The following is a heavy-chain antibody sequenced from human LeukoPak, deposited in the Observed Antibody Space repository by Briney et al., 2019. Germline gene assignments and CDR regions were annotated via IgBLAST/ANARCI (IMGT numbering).Heavy chain of an antibody. J-gene: IGHJ6*03. V-gene: IGHV3-74*01. CDR1: GFTFSSYW. D-gene: IGHD6-6*01. CDR2: INSDGSST. Sequence: GGSLRLSCAASGFTFSSYWMHWVRQAPGKGLVWVSRINSDGSSTSYADSVKGRFTISRDNAKNTLYLQTNSLRAEDTAVYYCARQLAYYYYYMDVWGKGTTVTVSS. CDR3: ARQLAYYYYYMDV.